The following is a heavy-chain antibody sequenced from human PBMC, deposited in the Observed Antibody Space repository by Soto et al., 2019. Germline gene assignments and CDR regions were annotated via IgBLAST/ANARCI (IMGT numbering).Heavy chain of an antibody. CDR3: ARGKIKPHSGYGIDY. V-gene: IGHV1-2*04. J-gene: IGHJ4*02. CDR1: GYTFTGYY. CDR2: INPNSGGT. D-gene: IGHD5-12*01. Sequence: GASVKVSCKASGYTFTGYYMHWVRQAPGQGLEWMGWINPNSGGTNYAQKFQGWVTVTRDTSISTAYMELSRLRSDDTAVYYCARGKIKPHSGYGIDYWGQGTLVTVSS.